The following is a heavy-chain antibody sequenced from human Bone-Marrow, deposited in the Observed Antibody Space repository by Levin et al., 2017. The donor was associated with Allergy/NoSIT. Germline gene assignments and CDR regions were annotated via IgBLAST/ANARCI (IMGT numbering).Heavy chain of an antibody. CDR1: GGSNSNYY. Sequence: SETLSLTCLVSGGSNSNYYWSWIRQPAGKGLEWIGNIFTTGSTNYNPSLKNRVTMSMGPSKNQFSLNLTSVTAADTAVYYWARGGNWFDPWGEGTPVTVS. CDR3: ARGGNWFDP. V-gene: IGHV4-4*07. CDR2: IFTTGST. J-gene: IGHJ5*02. D-gene: IGHD3-16*01.